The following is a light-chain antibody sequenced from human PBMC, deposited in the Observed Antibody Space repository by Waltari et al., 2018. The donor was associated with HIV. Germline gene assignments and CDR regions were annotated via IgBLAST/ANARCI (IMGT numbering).Light chain of an antibody. V-gene: IGLV1-40*01. CDR3: QSYDSSLTGSV. J-gene: IGLJ2*01. Sequence: QSVLTQPPSVSGAPGQRVTISCTGSSSNIGAGYDVHWYQQVPGTAPKILIYGNNNRPSGVPDRFSASKSGASPSLAITGLQAEDEADYYCQSYDSSLTGSVFGGGTKLTVL. CDR1: SSNIGAGYD. CDR2: GNN.